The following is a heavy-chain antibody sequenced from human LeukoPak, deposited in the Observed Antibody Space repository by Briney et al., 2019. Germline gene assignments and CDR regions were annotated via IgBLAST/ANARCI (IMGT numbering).Heavy chain of an antibody. D-gene: IGHD3-16*01. Sequence: RGESLKISCRGSGYRFTSYWIGWVRQMPGKGLEWMGIIYPGDSDTRYSPSFQGKVTISADKSISTAYLQWSSLKASDTAMYYCARSLGDYYYGMDVWGKGTTVTVSS. CDR2: IYPGDSDT. J-gene: IGHJ6*04. V-gene: IGHV5-51*01. CDR1: GYRFTSYW. CDR3: ARSLGDYYYGMDV.